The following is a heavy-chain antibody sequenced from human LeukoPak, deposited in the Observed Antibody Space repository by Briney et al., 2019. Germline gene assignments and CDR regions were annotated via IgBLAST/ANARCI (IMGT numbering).Heavy chain of an antibody. CDR3: TRDIGGPGGY. Sequence: AGGPLRLSCAASGFTFSSYWMYWVRQAPGKGLVWVSRINIDGSSTTYADPVKGRFTISRDNAKNTLYLQMNSLRAEDTAVYYCTRDIGGPGGYWGQGILVTVSS. D-gene: IGHD3-16*01. CDR2: INIDGSST. V-gene: IGHV3-74*01. J-gene: IGHJ4*02. CDR1: GFTFSSYW.